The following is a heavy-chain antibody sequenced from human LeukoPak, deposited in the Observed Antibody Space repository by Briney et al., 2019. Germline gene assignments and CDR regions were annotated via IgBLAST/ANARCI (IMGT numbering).Heavy chain of an antibody. CDR2: IYHSGST. Sequence: PSETLSLTCTVSGYSISSGYYWGWIRQPPGKGLEWIGSIYHSGSTYYNPSLKSRVTMSVDTSKNQFSLKLSSVTAADTAVYYCARVKGDALDIWGQGTMVTVSS. V-gene: IGHV4-38-2*02. CDR3: ARVKGDALDI. J-gene: IGHJ3*02. CDR1: GYSISSGYY.